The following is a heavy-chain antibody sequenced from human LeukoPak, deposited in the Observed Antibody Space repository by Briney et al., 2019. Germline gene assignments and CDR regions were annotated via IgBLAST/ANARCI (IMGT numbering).Heavy chain of an antibody. J-gene: IGHJ5*02. CDR2: ISGSGGST. CDR1: GFTFSSYA. V-gene: IGHV3-23*01. Sequence: GGSLRLSCAASGFTFSSYAMSWVRQAPGKGLEWVSAISGSGGSTYYADSVKGRFTISRDNSKNTLYLQMNSLRAEDTAVYYCAKDRGRYCSSTSCSGLDPWGQGTLVTVSS. D-gene: IGHD2-2*01. CDR3: AKDRGRYCSSTSCSGLDP.